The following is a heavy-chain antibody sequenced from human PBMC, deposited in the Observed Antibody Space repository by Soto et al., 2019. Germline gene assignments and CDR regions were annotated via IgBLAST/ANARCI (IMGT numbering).Heavy chain of an antibody. D-gene: IGHD3-10*02. V-gene: IGHV4-59*01. CDR1: GGNIISYY. CDR3: ARTLFGWGIWFDP. J-gene: IGHJ5*02. CDR2: IYYSGST. Sequence: PSVTMSVTCTVAGGNIISYYLSWIRQPPGKGLEWIGYIYYSGSTNYNPSLKSRVTISVDTSKNQFSLKLSSVTAADTAVYCCARTLFGWGIWFDPWGQGTLVTVS.